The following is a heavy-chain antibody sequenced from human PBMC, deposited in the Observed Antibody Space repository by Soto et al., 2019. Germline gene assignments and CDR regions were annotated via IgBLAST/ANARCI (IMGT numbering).Heavy chain of an antibody. CDR3: ARVHQPLLYDY. CDR1: GYTFTSYD. D-gene: IGHD2-2*02. CDR2: IIPIFGTA. V-gene: IGHV1-69*13. J-gene: IGHJ4*02. Sequence: EASVKVSCKASGYTFTSYDINWVRQAPGQGLEWMGGIIPIFGTANYAQKFQGRVTITADESTSTAYMELSSLRSEDTAVYYCARVHQPLLYDYWGQGTLVTVSS.